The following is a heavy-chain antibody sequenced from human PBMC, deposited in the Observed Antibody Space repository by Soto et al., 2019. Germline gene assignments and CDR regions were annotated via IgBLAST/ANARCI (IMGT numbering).Heavy chain of an antibody. V-gene: IGHV4-31*03. J-gene: IGHJ2*01. D-gene: IGHD2-2*01. CDR3: ARDPVVVPAAMSWYFDL. Sequence: QVQLQESGPGLVKPSQTLSLTCTVSGGSISSGGYYWSWIRQHPGKRLERIGYVYYSGSTYYNPSLKSRVTISVDTSKNQFSLKLSSVTAADTAVYYCARDPVVVPAAMSWYFDLWGRGTLVTVSS. CDR2: VYYSGST. CDR1: GGSISSGGYY.